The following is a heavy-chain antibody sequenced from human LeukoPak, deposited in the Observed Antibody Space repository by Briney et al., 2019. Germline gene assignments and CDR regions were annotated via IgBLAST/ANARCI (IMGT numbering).Heavy chain of an antibody. CDR3: ARGDLYSGSSTAY. CDR2: INPNIGGT. V-gene: IGHV1-2*02. Sequence: ASVKVSCKASGYIFSAYFIHWVRQAPGQGLEWMGWINPNIGGTYFTQKFQGRVNMTRDTSISTAYMELSRLKSDDTAVYFCARGDLYSGSSTAYWGQGTLVTVSS. D-gene: IGHD1-26*01. J-gene: IGHJ4*02. CDR1: GYIFSAYF.